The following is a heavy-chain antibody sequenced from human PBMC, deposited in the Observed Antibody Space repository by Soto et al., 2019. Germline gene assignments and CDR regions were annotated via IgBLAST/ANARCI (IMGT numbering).Heavy chain of an antibody. CDR1: GGSFSGYY. J-gene: IGHJ4*02. D-gene: IGHD5-18*01. CDR2: INHSGST. CDR3: ARAGGSDTAMTKIDY. Sequence: SETLSLTCAVYGGSFSGYYWSWIRQPPGKGLEWIGEINHSGSTNYNPSLKSRVTISVDTPKNQFSLKLSSVTAADTAVYYCARAGGSDTAMTKIDYWGQGTLVTVSS. V-gene: IGHV4-34*01.